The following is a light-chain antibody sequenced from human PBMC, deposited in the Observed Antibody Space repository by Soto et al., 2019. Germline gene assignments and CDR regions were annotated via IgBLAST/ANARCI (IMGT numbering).Light chain of an antibody. Sequence: ALTQPASVSGSPGQSITISCTGSSSDIGTYHYVSWYQHHPGRAPKLIISDVTDRPSGVSARFSGSKSGNTASLTISGLQADDEADYYCSSYRKSNTLVFGTGTKLTVL. V-gene: IGLV2-14*01. J-gene: IGLJ1*01. CDR3: SSYRKSNTLV. CDR2: DVT. CDR1: SSDIGTYHY.